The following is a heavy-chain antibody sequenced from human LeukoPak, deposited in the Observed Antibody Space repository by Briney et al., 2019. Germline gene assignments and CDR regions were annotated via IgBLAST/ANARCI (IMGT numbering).Heavy chain of an antibody. CDR1: GGTFSSYA. CDR2: INAGNGNT. D-gene: IGHD5-24*01. Sequence: ASVKVSCKASGGTFSSYAISWVRQAPGQRLEWMGWINAGNGNTKYSQKFQGRVTITRDTSASTAYMELSSLRSEDTAVYYCARGRGVRDGYNSNWFDPRGQGTLVTVSS. V-gene: IGHV1-3*01. J-gene: IGHJ5*02. CDR3: ARGRGVRDGYNSNWFDP.